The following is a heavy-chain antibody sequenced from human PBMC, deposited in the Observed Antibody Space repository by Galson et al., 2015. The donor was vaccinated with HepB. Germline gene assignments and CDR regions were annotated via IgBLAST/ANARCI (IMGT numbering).Heavy chain of an antibody. CDR2: FSGYDGST. CDR3: ARDSRLELRLNNYFSYGMDV. Sequence: SVKVSCKASGYSFCNYGLSWIRQAPGPGLEWMGWFSGYDGSTNYAQRFQGRVTMTADASTGTAYLELRNLRSDDTAVYYCARDSRLELRLNNYFSYGMDVWGQGSAVIVSS. D-gene: IGHD1-1*01. V-gene: IGHV1-18*01. J-gene: IGHJ6*02. CDR1: GYSFCNYG.